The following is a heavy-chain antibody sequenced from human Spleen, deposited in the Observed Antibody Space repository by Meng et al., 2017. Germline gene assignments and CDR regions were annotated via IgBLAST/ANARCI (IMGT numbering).Heavy chain of an antibody. Sequence: QVQLHRWGAGLLEPSVTLSLPCAVYGGSFSGYYWSWIRQPPGKGLEWIGEINHSGSTNYNPSLKSRVTISVDTSKNQFSLKLSSVTAADTAVYYCARKGLGLGFDYWGQGTLVTVSS. CDR1: GGSFSGYY. J-gene: IGHJ4*02. V-gene: IGHV4-34*01. CDR2: INHSGST. D-gene: IGHD6-19*01. CDR3: ARKGLGLGFDY.